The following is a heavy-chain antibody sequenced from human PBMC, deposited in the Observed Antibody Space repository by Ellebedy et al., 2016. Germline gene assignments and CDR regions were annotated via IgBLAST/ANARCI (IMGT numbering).Heavy chain of an antibody. J-gene: IGHJ4*02. CDR2: IKSKTDGGTT. Sequence: GESLKISCAASGFTFSNAWMNWVRQAPGKGLEWVGRIKSKTDGGTTDYAAPVKGRFTFSRDDSKNTLYLQMNSLKTEDTAVYYCTTGRGITGSWDFDYWGQGTLVTVSS. CDR3: TTGRGITGSWDFDY. V-gene: IGHV3-15*07. D-gene: IGHD6-13*01. CDR1: GFTFSNAW.